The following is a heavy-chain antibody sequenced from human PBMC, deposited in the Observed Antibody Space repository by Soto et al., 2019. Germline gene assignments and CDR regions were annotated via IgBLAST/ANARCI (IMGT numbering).Heavy chain of an antibody. V-gene: IGHV3-30*03. D-gene: IGHD3-16*01. CDR1: GFTFSSYG. Sequence: QVQLVESGGGVVQPGRSLRLSCSASGFTFSSYGMHWVRQAPGKGLEWVAVISYDGSNKSYADSVKGRFTISRDNSKNPLYRQMHSLRAEDTAVYYCASCLRASGQGTLVTVSS. CDR3: ASCLRA. CDR2: ISYDGSNK. J-gene: IGHJ5*02.